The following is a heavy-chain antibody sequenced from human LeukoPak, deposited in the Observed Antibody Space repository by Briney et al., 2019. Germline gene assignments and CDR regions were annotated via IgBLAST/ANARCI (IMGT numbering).Heavy chain of an antibody. Sequence: SETLSLTCIVSGGSISSSSYYWGWIRQPPGKGLEWVGSIYYSGSTYYNPSLKSRVTISVDTSKNQFSLKLSSVTAADTAVYYCARRVGGSGYYDYWGQGTLVTVSS. J-gene: IGHJ4*02. CDR2: IYYSGST. D-gene: IGHD3-22*01. CDR3: ARRVGGSGYYDY. V-gene: IGHV4-39*01. CDR1: GGSISSSSYY.